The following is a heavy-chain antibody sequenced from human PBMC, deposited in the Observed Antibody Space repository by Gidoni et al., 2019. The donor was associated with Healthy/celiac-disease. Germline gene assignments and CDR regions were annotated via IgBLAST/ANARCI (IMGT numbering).Heavy chain of an antibody. CDR3: AVGYCTNGVCYTTYYFDY. D-gene: IGHD2-8*01. Sequence: QVQLVQSGAEVKKTGASVKVSCKASGSTFTSYDINWVRQATGQGLEWMGWMKPNSGNTGYAQKFQCRVTMTRNTSISTAYMELGSLRSEDTAVYYCAVGYCTNGVCYTTYYFDYWGQGTLVTVSS. J-gene: IGHJ4*02. V-gene: IGHV1-8*01. CDR2: MKPNSGNT. CDR1: GSTFTSYD.